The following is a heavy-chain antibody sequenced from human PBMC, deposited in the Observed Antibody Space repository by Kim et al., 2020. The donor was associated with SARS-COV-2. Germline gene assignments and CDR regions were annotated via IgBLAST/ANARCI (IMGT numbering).Heavy chain of an antibody. V-gene: IGHV6-1*01. CDR2: TYYRSKWSN. Sequence: SQTLSLTCAISGDSASSNSATWHWIRQSPSRGLEWLGRTYYRSKWSNDYAVSVKSRITINPDTSKNQFSLQLNSVTPDDTAVYYCASRAATGALDVWGQGTPVTVSS. CDR1: GDSASSNSAT. CDR3: ASRAATGALDV. J-gene: IGHJ6*02. D-gene: IGHD1-1*01.